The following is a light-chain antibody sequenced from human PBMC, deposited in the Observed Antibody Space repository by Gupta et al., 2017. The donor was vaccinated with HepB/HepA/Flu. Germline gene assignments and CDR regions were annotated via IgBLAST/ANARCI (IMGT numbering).Light chain of an antibody. CDR3: CSYAGSSPYV. CDR1: SSDVGSYNL. Sequence: QSALTQPASVSGSPGQSITISCTGTSSDVGSYNLVSWYQQHPGKALKLMIYEVSKPPSGVSNRFSGSRSGNTASLTISGLQAEDGADYYFCSYAGSSPYVFGTVTKVTVL. J-gene: IGLJ1*01. CDR2: EVS. V-gene: IGLV2-23*02.